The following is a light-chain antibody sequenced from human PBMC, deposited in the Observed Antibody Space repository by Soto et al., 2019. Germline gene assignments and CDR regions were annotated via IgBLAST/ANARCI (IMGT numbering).Light chain of an antibody. J-gene: IGKJ1*01. CDR3: QQYNTWPRT. Sequence: EIVMTQSPATLSVSPGERATLSCRASQSVSSNLAWYQQKHGQAPSLLIYGASTRATGIPARFSGSGSGTEFTLTISSLQSEDFAVYYCQQYNTWPRTFGQGTKVEIK. CDR1: QSVSSN. V-gene: IGKV3-15*01. CDR2: GAS.